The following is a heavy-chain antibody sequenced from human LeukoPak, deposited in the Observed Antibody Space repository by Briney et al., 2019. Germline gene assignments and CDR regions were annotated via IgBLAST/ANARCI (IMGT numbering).Heavy chain of an antibody. CDR3: ARGGLSIMGY. CDR2: ISSSGSTK. CDR1: GITFSSYS. D-gene: IGHD2/OR15-2a*01. Sequence: GGSLRLSCGASGITFSSYSMNWIRQVPGKWLEWVSYISSSGSTKYYADSVKGRFTISRDNARNSLYLQMNSLRAEDTAVYFCARGGLSIMGYWGQGTLVTVSS. V-gene: IGHV3-48*01. J-gene: IGHJ4*02.